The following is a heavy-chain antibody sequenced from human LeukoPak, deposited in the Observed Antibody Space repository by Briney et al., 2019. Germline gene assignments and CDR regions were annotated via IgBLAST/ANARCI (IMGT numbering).Heavy chain of an antibody. D-gene: IGHD1-26*01. CDR1: GFTFSSYS. V-gene: IGHV3-21*01. Sequence: PGGSLRLSCAASGFTFSSYSMNWVRQAPGQGLEWVSFISTSSSYIYYADSVKGRFTISRDNAKNSLYLQMNSLRAEDTAVYYCASGIRAFDNWGQGTLVTVSA. J-gene: IGHJ4*02. CDR2: ISTSSSYI. CDR3: ASGIRAFDN.